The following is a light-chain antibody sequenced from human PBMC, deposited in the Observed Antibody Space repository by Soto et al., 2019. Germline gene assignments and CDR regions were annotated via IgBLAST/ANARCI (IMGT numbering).Light chain of an antibody. J-gene: IGKJ3*01. CDR1: QNVHSY. V-gene: IGKV3-11*01. CDR2: DAS. CDR3: QQYDGSLFT. Sequence: EIVLTQSPATLSLSPGKRATLSCRASQNVHSYLAWYQQKPGQAPRLLIYDASNRATGIPVRFSGSGSGTDFTLTISSLEPEDFAVYYCQQYDGSLFTFGPGTKVDVK.